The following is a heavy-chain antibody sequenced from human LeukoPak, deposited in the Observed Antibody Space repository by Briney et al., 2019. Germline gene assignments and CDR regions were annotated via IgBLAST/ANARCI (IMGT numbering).Heavy chain of an antibody. Sequence: PSETLSLTCAVSGGSISSGGYSWRWIRQAPGKGLEWIGEVTRTGSTNYHPSQKRRVVISVDTSKSQFSLKVISVTAADTGVYYCARGDGVIGAIGIGSWYFDVWGRGTMVAVSS. V-gene: IGHV4-61*08. D-gene: IGHD2/OR15-2a*01. CDR2: VTRTGST. CDR1: GGSISSGGYS. J-gene: IGHJ2*01. CDR3: ARGDGVIGAIGIGSWYFDV.